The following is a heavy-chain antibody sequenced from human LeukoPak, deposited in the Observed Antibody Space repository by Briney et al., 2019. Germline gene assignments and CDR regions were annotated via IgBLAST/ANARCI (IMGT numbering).Heavy chain of an antibody. CDR2: INYDGGQT. CDR3: ARSSGIGTTDY. V-gene: IGHV3-7*03. Sequence: GGSLRLSCAASEFTFSTYWMSWVRQDPGKGLEWVANINYDGGQTYYVDSVRGRFTISRDNAKNSLYLQMNSLRVEDTAVYYCARSSGIGTTDYWGQGTLVIVSS. J-gene: IGHJ4*02. CDR1: EFTFSTYW. D-gene: IGHD1-1*01.